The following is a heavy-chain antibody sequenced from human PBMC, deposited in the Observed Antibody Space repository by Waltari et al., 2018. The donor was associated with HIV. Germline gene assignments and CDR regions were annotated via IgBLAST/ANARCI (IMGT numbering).Heavy chain of an antibody. CDR3: AKGVTQGYYYGMDV. V-gene: IGHV3-9*01. D-gene: IGHD5-18*01. CDR2: ISWNSGTI. J-gene: IGHJ6*02. Sequence: EVQLVESGGGLVQPGRSLRLSCAASGFTFDDNAMHWVRQAPGKGREWVSGISWNSGTIAYADSVKGRFTISRDNAKNSLYLQMNSLRAEDTALYYCAKGVTQGYYYGMDVWCQGTTVTVSS. CDR1: GFTFDDNA.